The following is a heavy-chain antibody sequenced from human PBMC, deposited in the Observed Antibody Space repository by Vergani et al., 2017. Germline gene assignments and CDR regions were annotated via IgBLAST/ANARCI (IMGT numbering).Heavy chain of an antibody. CDR3: ARGGNSGTLDY. J-gene: IGHJ4*02. CDR1: GFTFSSYD. Sequence: EVQLVESGGGLVQPGGSLRLSCAASGFTFSSYDMHWVRQATGKGLEWVSAIGTAGDTYYPGSVKGRFTISRENAKNALYLQMNSLRAGDTAVYYCARGGNSGTLDYWGQGTLVTVSS. D-gene: IGHD1-14*01. CDR2: IGTAGDT. V-gene: IGHV3-13*01.